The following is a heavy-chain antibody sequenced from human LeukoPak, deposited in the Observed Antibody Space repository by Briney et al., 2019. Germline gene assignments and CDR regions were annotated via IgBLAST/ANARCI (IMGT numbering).Heavy chain of an antibody. Sequence: SETLSLTCTVSGGSISSYYWSWIRQPPGKGLEWIGYIYYSGSTNYNPSLKSRVTTSVDTSKNQFSLKLSSVTAADTAVYYCALRYYYDSSGFWGQGTLVTVSS. D-gene: IGHD3-22*01. V-gene: IGHV4-59*08. CDR1: GGSISSYY. CDR2: IYYSGST. CDR3: ALRYYYDSSGF. J-gene: IGHJ4*02.